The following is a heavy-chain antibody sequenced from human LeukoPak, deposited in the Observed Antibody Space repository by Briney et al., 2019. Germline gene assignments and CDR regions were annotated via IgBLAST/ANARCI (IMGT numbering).Heavy chain of an antibody. CDR2: IYYSGNT. D-gene: IGHD2-2*02. J-gene: IGHJ6*02. CDR3: ARVIGYCSSTSCYRVYYGMDV. Sequence: SETLSLTCTVSGGSISNGDHYWSWIRQPPGKGLEWIGYIYYSGNTNYNPSLKSRVTILLDTSKNQFSLKLSSVTAADTAVYYCARVIGYCSSTSCYRVYYGMDVWGQGTTVTVSS. CDR1: GGSISNGDHY. V-gene: IGHV4-61*08.